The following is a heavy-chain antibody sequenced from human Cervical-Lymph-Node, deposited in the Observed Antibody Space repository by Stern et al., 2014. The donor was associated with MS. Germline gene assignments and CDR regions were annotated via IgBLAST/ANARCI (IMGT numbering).Heavy chain of an antibody. J-gene: IGHJ6*02. V-gene: IGHV3-33*01. CDR3: ARKIPDYYYYPMDV. D-gene: IGHD2-2*02. Sequence: VQLVESGGGVVQPGGSQRLSCTASGFTFEDYAMEWVRQVPGKGLEWVAMIWYDGSQKYYGDSVRGRFSVSRDNSRNTLYLQMKSLSLEDTAVYYCARKIPDYYYYPMDVWGQGTTVTVSS. CDR2: IWYDGSQK. CDR1: GFTFEDYA.